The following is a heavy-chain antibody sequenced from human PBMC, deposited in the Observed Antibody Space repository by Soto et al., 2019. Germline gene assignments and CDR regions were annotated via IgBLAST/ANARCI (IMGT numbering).Heavy chain of an antibody. J-gene: IGHJ3*01. CDR3: ASLAVAYVAFDV. Sequence: QVQLVQSGAEVKKPGSSVKVSCRASGDTFSNYTISWVRQAPGQGLEWMGGIIPILGEAKYAQKFQGRVAITADKSTSAADMELISLRCKDTAVYYCASLAVAYVAFDVWGQGTMVTVSS. CDR2: IIPILGEA. CDR1: GDTFSNYT. V-gene: IGHV1-69*02. D-gene: IGHD6-19*01.